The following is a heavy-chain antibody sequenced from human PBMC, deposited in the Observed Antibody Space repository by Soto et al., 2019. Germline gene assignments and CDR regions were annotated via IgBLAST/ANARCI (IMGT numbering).Heavy chain of an antibody. J-gene: IGHJ4*02. Sequence: ASVKVSCKASGYTFTSYDINWVRQATGQGLEWMGWMNPNSGNTGYAQKFQGRVTMTRNTSISTAYMELSSLRSEDTAVYYCARGIPPWGVDTAMVQFDYWGQGTLVTVSS. CDR3: ARGIPPWGVDTAMVQFDY. V-gene: IGHV1-8*01. D-gene: IGHD5-18*01. CDR1: GYTFTSYD. CDR2: MNPNSGNT.